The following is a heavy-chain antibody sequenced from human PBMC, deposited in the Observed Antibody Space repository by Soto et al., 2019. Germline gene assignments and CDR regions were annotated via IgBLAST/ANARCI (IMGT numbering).Heavy chain of an antibody. D-gene: IGHD4-17*01. CDR3: ARHYGDYVLFYYYYGMDV. CDR1: GYTFTSYG. J-gene: IGHJ6*02. Sequence: ASVKVSCKASGYTFTSYGISWVRQAPGQGLEWMGWISAYNGNTNYAQKLQGRVTMTTDTSTSTAYMELRSLRSDDTAVYYCARHYGDYVLFYYYYGMDVWGQWTTVTVSS. V-gene: IGHV1-18*01. CDR2: ISAYNGNT.